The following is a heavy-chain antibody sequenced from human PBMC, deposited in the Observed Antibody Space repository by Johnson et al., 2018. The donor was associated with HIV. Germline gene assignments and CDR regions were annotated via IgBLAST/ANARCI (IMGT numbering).Heavy chain of an antibody. J-gene: IGHJ3*01. CDR2: IRFDGSNK. V-gene: IGHV3-30*02. D-gene: IGHD3-22*01. Sequence: VQLVESGGGVVPPGGSLRLSCAASGFTFSSYDMHWVRQVPGKGLEWVAFIRFDGSNKYYADSVKGRFTISRDDSKNTLFLQMNSLRPEDTAVYYCASSGGDYYDSSVWWGQGTMVTVSS. CDR3: ASSGGDYYDSSVW. CDR1: GFTFSSYD.